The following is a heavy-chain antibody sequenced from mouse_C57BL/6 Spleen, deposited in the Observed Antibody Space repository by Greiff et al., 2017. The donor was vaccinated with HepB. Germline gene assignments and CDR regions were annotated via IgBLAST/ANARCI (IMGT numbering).Heavy chain of an antibody. CDR1: GYTFTDYY. J-gene: IGHJ4*01. V-gene: IGHV1-26*01. CDR3: ASSWNHDYDVDAMDY. CDR2: INPNNGGT. Sequence: EVQLQQSGPELVKPGASVKISCKASGYTFTDYYMNWVKQSHGKSLEWIGDINPNNGGTSYNQKFKGKATLTVDKSSSTAYMELRSLTSEDSAVYYCASSWNHDYDVDAMDYWGQGTSVTVSS. D-gene: IGHD2-4*01.